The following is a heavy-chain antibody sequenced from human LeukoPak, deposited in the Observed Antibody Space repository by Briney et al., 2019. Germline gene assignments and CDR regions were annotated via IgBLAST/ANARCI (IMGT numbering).Heavy chain of an antibody. V-gene: IGHV3-23*01. CDR3: AILNPKEDVLTGLGFDY. J-gene: IGHJ4*02. D-gene: IGHD3-9*01. CDR1: GFAFSTAW. CDR2: IGSGGDT. Sequence: PGGSLRLSCAASGFAFSTAWMTWVRQAPGKGLEWVSGIGSGGDTHYADSVKGRFTISRDNYKNIVYLQMNSLRADDTALYYCAILNPKEDVLTGLGFDYWGQGTLVTVSS.